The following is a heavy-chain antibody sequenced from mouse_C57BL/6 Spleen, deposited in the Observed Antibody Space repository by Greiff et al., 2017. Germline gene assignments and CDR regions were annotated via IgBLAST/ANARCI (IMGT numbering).Heavy chain of an antibody. V-gene: IGHV1-4*01. CDR1: GYTFTSYT. CDR3: ARHYYGSYFDY. J-gene: IGHJ2*01. Sequence: VQLQQSGAELARPGASVKMSCKAPGYTFTSYTMHWVKQRPGQGLEWIGYINPSSGYTKYNQKFKDKATLTADKSSSTAYMQLSNLTSEDSAVYYCARHYYGSYFDYWGQGTTLTVSS. D-gene: IGHD1-1*01. CDR2: INPSSGYT.